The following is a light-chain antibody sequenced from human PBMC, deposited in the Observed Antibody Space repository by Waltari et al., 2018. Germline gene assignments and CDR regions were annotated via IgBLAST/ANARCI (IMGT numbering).Light chain of an antibody. V-gene: IGKV1D-16*01. CDR1: QGVSDR. CDR2: AAS. Sequence: DIQMTQSPSSLSASLGDRVTITCRASQGVSDRLAWYQKKAEKAPRPLIFAASNLQRGVPSRFTASGSRSGTNFTLTISSLQPEDFATYYCQQYADFPLTFGGGTKVEVK. J-gene: IGKJ4*01. CDR3: QQYADFPLT.